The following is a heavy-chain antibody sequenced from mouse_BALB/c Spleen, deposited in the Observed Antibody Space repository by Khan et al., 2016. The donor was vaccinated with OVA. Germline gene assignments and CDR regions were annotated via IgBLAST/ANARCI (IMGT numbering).Heavy chain of an antibody. Sequence: QVQLQQSGPGLVAPSQSLSITCTISGFSLTNYGVHWVRQPPGKGLEWLVVIWSDGSTTYNSDLKSRLTISKDNSKSHVFLKMNSLQTDDTAMYFCARQPYYHYNIMDYWGQGTSVTV. CDR2: IWSDGST. J-gene: IGHJ4*01. D-gene: IGHD2-10*01. CDR3: ARQPYYHYNIMDY. CDR1: GFSLTNYG. V-gene: IGHV2-6-1*01.